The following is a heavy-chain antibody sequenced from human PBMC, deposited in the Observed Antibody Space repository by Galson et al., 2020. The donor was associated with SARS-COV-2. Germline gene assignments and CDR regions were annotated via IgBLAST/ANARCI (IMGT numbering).Heavy chain of an antibody. CDR2: VYPSGPT. D-gene: IGHD3-22*01. J-gene: IGHJ2*01. CDR3: ARQGVNMIVLVTVPGWYFDL. V-gene: IGHV4-38-2*02. CDR1: GYSVSTTNY. Sequence: SQTLSLTCTVSGYSVSTTNYWGWVRQPPGRGLEWIGSVYPSGPTYYNPSLKSRVTISVDTSKHQFSLRLDSVTAADTALYYCARQGVNMIVLVTVPGWYFDLWGRGTLVTVSS.